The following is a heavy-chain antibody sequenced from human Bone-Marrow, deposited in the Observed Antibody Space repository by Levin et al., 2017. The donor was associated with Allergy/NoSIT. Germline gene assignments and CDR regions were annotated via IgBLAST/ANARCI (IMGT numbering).Heavy chain of an antibody. J-gene: IGHJ4*02. CDR3: ARGNAEGQWFVFEY. CDR1: GFTFNNYA. Sequence: PGGSLRLSCAAAGFTFNNYAMTWVRQAPGKGLEWVSTISGSGGSTYYADSVKGRFTISRDNSKNTLYVQMNSLRAEDTAIYHCARGNAEGQWFVFEYWGQGILVTVSS. D-gene: IGHD3-10*01. CDR2: ISGSGGST. V-gene: IGHV3-23*01.